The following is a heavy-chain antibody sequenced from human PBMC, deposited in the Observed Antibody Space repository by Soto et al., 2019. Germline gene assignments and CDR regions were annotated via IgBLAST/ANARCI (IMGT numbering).Heavy chain of an antibody. CDR3: ARDKGVEMSTVTEDYFDY. CDR2: ISWNSASI. D-gene: IGHD4-4*01. J-gene: IGHJ4*02. CDR1: GFIFDDHA. Sequence: SLRLSCTASGFIFDDHAMHWVRLAPGKGLEWVSCISWNSASIGYADSVKGQFTISRDNARRSLYLEMNSLRPEDTAFYYCARDKGVEMSTVTEDYFDYWGQGT. V-gene: IGHV3-9*01.